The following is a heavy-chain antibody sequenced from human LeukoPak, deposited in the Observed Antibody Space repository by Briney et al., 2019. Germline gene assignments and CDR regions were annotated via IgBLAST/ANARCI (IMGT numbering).Heavy chain of an antibody. Sequence: PSETLSLTCTVSGGSISSYYWSWIRQPAGKGLEWIGRIYTSGSTNHNPSLKSRVTMSVDTSKNQFSLKLSSVTAADTAVYYCARGDVVVPAAFYYGMDVWGQGTTVTVSS. D-gene: IGHD2-2*01. J-gene: IGHJ6*02. CDR2: IYTSGST. V-gene: IGHV4-4*07. CDR3: ARGDVVVPAAFYYGMDV. CDR1: GGSISSYY.